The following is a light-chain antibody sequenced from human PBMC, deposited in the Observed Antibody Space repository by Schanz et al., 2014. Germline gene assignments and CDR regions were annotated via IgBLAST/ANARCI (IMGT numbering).Light chain of an antibody. CDR3: CSYAGSSTLV. Sequence: QSALTQPASASGSPGQSVTISCTGTSSDVGGYNYVSWYQQHPGKAPKLMIFDVNQRPSGVPDRFSGSKSGNTASLTISGLQAEDEADYYCCSYAGSSTLVFGGGTKLTVL. CDR2: DVN. CDR1: SSDVGGYNY. J-gene: IGLJ3*02. V-gene: IGLV2-8*01.